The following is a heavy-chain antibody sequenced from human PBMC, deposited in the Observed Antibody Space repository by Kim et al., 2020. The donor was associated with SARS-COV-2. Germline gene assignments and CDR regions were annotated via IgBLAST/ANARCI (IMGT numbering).Heavy chain of an antibody. Sequence: SETLSLTCAVSGGSISSSNWWSWVRQPPGKGLEWIGEIYHSGSTNYNPSLKSRVTISVDKSKNQFSLKLSSVTAADTAVYYCARGPRYSSGWYDYWGQGTLVTVSS. CDR2: IYHSGST. V-gene: IGHV4-4*02. D-gene: IGHD6-19*01. J-gene: IGHJ4*02. CDR3: ARGPRYSSGWYDY. CDR1: GGSISSSNW.